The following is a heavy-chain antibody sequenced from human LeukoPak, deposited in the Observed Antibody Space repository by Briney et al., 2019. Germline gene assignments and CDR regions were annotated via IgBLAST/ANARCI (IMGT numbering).Heavy chain of an antibody. CDR1: GGTFSSYA. D-gene: IGHD3-10*01. J-gene: IGHJ4*02. Sequence: SVKVSCKASGGTFSSYAISWVRQAPGQGLEWMGGIIPIFGTANYAQKFQGRVTITADESTSTAYMELSSLRSEDTAVYYCARVSYYGSGSYYVSDYWGQGTLVTVSS. CDR2: IIPIFGTA. CDR3: ARVSYYGSGSYYVSDY. V-gene: IGHV1-69*01.